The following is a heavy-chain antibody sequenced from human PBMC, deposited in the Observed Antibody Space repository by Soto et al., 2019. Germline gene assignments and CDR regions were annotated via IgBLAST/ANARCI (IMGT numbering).Heavy chain of an antibody. J-gene: IGHJ4*02. CDR1: GFTFSSYD. D-gene: IGHD3-22*01. CDR3: ARAIGPTLFDY. CDR2: IGTAGDT. Sequence: SGGSLRLSCSASGFTFSSYDMHWVRQGPGKGLEWVSAIGTAGDTNYAGSVKGRFTISRENAKNPLYLQMNSLRAGDTAIYFCARAIGPTLFDYWGQGTLVTVYS. V-gene: IGHV3-13*04.